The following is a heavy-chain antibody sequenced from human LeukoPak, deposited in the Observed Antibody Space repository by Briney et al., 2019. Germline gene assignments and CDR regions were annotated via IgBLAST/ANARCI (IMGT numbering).Heavy chain of an antibody. Sequence: PGGSLRLSCAASGVTFSGSAMHWVRQASGKGLEWVGRIRSKANSYATAYAASVKGRFTISRDDSKNTAYLQMNSLKTEDTAVYYCTRRPSSGSSRGGFDYWGQGTLVTVSS. J-gene: IGHJ4*02. CDR3: TRRPSSGSSRGGFDY. D-gene: IGHD1-26*01. CDR2: IRSKANSYAT. V-gene: IGHV3-73*01. CDR1: GVTFSGSA.